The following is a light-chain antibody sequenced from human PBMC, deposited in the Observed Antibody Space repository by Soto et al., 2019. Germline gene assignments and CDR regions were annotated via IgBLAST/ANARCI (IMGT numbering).Light chain of an antibody. CDR2: RNN. CDR1: SSNIGSNY. Sequence: QSVLTQPPSASGTPGQRVTISCSGSSSNIGSNYVYWYQQLPGTAPKLLIYRNNQRPSGVTDRFSGSKSGTSASLAISGLRSEDEADYYCAAWDDSLSGYVVFGGGTKLTV. V-gene: IGLV1-47*01. J-gene: IGLJ2*01. CDR3: AAWDDSLSGYVV.